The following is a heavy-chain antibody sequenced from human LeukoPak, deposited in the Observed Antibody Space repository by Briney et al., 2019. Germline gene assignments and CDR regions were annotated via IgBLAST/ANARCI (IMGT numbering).Heavy chain of an antibody. CDR3: TRMAWRSRPFDY. V-gene: IGHV3-74*01. D-gene: IGHD2-2*01. CDR2: INTDGSST. CDR1: GFTFSSYW. Sequence: GGSLRLSCAASGFTFSSYWMHWVRQVPGKGLVWVSRINTDGSSTFYADSVKGRFTISRDNAKNTLSLLMNSLRPEDTAVYYCTRMAWRSRPFDYWGQGTLVTVSS. J-gene: IGHJ4*02.